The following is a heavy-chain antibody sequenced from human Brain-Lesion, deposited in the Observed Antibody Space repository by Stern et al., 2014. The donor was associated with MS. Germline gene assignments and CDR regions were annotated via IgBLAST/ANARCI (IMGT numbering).Heavy chain of an antibody. D-gene: IGHD6-19*01. Sequence: VQLVESGGGLVQPGGSLRVSCAASGFSFSTYAMSWVRQTPGKGLQWVSVLGGRGGPTYYADSVKGRFTISRDNSKNPLYLQMDSLRADDTAVYYCAKWPHHIAVAGTRYFQHWGQGTLVTVSS. CDR1: GFSFSTYA. CDR3: AKWPHHIAVAGTRYFQH. J-gene: IGHJ1*01. CDR2: LGGRGGPT. V-gene: IGHV3-23*04.